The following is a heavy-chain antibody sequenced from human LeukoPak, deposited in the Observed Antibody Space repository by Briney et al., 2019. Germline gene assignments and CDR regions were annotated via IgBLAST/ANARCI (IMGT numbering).Heavy chain of an antibody. CDR3: AKDRRPSFCSSTSCYMNYYYMDV. V-gene: IGHV3-30*02. CDR1: GFTFSSYG. CDR2: IWYGGSNK. Sequence: GGSLRLSCAASGFTFSSYGMHWVRQAPGKGLEWVAVIWYGGSNKYYAGSVKGRFTISRDNSKNTLYLQMNSLRAEDTAVYYCAKDRRPSFCSSTSCYMNYYYMDVWGKGTTVTVSS. J-gene: IGHJ6*03. D-gene: IGHD2-2*02.